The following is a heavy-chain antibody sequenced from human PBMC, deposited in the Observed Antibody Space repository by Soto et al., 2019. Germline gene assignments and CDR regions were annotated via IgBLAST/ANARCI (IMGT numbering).Heavy chain of an antibody. J-gene: IGHJ5*01. D-gene: IGHD3-3*01. V-gene: IGHV3-30*04. CDR1: GFTFSRHA. Sequence: LRLSCAASGFTFSRHAIHWVRLTPGRGLEWVLAISRDGSYIYYTDSVKGRFTVSRDNSKNTVFVQMNRLIPDDTALYFCARTRNGGVADSFDSWGQGTRVTVPQ. CDR3: ARTRNGGVADSFDS. CDR2: ISRDGSYI.